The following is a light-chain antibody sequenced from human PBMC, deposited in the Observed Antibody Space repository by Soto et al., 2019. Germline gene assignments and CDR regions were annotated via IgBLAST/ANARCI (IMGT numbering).Light chain of an antibody. CDR3: QQYNNWPKT. Sequence: EIVMTQSPATLSVSPGGRATLSSRASQSVSSNLAWYKQKPGQAPRLLIYGASTRATGIPARFSGSGSGTEFTLTISSLQSEDFEVYYCQQYNNWPKTFGQGTKVDI. CDR1: QSVSSN. J-gene: IGKJ1*01. V-gene: IGKV3-15*01. CDR2: GAS.